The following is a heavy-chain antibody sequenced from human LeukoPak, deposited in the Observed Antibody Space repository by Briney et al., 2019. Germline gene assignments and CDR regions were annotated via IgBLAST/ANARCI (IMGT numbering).Heavy chain of an antibody. V-gene: IGHV3-53*01. Sequence: GGSLRLSCAASGFTVSSNYMSWVRQAPGKGLEWVSVIYSGGSTHYADSVKGRFTISRDNSKNTLYLQMNSLRAEDTAVYYCASYRMYYDILTGYHPNFYYGMDVWGQGTTVTVSS. J-gene: IGHJ6*02. CDR1: GFTVSSNY. CDR3: ASYRMYYDILTGYHPNFYYGMDV. CDR2: IYSGGST. D-gene: IGHD3-9*01.